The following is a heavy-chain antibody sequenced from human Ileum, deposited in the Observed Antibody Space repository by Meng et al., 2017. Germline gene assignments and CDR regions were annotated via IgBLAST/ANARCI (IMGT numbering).Heavy chain of an antibody. Sequence: GPGLWKPSQTLSCTVSVSGGSVSDGEHYWSWARQHPGKGLECIGHMYSSGNAYYNPSLKSRVSMSVDTSKNQFSVRLSSVTAADTAIYYCARVYYDSSGLNWFDSWGQGTLVTV. V-gene: IGHV4-31*02. J-gene: IGHJ5*01. CDR1: GGSVSDGEHY. CDR3: ARVYYDSSGLNWFDS. D-gene: IGHD3-22*01. CDR2: MYSSGNA.